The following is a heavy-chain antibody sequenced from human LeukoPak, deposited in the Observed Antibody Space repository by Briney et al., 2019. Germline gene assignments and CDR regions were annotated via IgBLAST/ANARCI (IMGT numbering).Heavy chain of an antibody. CDR1: ALTFSSNS. CDR2: ISSSSSYI. V-gene: IGHV3-21*01. J-gene: IGHJ4*02. Sequence: PGGSLTLACPASALTFSSNSMNCVRQAQGKGLEWVSSISSSSSYIYYADSVKGRFTISRDNAKNSLYLQMNSLRVDDTAVYYCARGSYWGGDYWGQGTLVTVSS. D-gene: IGHD7-27*01. CDR3: ARGSYWGGDY.